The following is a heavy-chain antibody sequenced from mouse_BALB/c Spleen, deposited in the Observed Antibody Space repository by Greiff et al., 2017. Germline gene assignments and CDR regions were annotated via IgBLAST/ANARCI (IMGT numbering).Heavy chain of an antibody. CDR1: GFSLTGYG. CDR3: ARAYYGSSYGFAY. CDR2: IWGDGST. V-gene: IGHV2-6-7*01. Sequence: QVQLKESGPGLVAPSQSLSITCTVSGFSLTGYGVNWVRQPPGKGLEWLGMIWGDGSTDYTSALKSRLSISKDNSKSQVFLKMNSLQTDDTARYYCARAYYGSSYGFAYWGQGTLVTVSA. D-gene: IGHD1-1*01. J-gene: IGHJ3*01.